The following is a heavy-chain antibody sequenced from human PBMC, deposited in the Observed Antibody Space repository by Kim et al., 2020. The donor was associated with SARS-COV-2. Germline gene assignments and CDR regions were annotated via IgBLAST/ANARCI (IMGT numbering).Heavy chain of an antibody. Sequence: GGSLRLSCAASGFTFSSYSMNWVRQAPGKGLEWVSYISSSSTIYYADSVKGRFTISRDNAKNSLYLQMNSLRDEDTAVYYCATDTAMDGGLDYWGQGTLV. CDR3: ATDTAMDGGLDY. D-gene: IGHD5-18*01. CDR2: ISSSSTI. J-gene: IGHJ4*02. V-gene: IGHV3-48*02. CDR1: GFTFSSYS.